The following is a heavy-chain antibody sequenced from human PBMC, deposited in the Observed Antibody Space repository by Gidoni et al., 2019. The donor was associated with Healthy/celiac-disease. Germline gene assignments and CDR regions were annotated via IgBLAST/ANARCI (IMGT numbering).Heavy chain of an antibody. J-gene: IGHJ4*02. CDR1: GGSLSSGGYY. Sequence: QVQLQESGPGLVKPSQTLSLTCTLSGGSLSSGGYYWSWLRQPPGKGLEWIGYIYYSGSTYYNPSLKSRVTISVDTSKNQFSLKLSAVTAADTAVYYCARGGHRGGGFDYWGQGTLVTVSS. D-gene: IGHD3-16*01. V-gene: IGHV4-31*03. CDR3: ARGGHRGGGFDY. CDR2: IYYSGST.